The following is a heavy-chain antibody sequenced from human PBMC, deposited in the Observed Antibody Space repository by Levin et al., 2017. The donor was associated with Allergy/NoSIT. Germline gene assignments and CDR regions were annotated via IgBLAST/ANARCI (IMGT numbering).Heavy chain of an antibody. CDR3: AKVRDEGAINGMDV. V-gene: IGHV3-30*18. Sequence: PGGSLRLSCAASGFTFSSYGMHWVRQAPGKGLEWVAVISYDGSNKYYADSVKGRFTISRDNSKNTLYLQMNSLRAEDTAVYYCAKVRDEGAINGMDVWGQGTTVTVSS. J-gene: IGHJ6*02. CDR1: GFTFSSYG. CDR2: ISYDGSNK. D-gene: IGHD2-21*01.